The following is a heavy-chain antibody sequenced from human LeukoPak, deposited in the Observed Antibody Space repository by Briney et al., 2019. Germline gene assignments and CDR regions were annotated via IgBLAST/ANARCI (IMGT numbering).Heavy chain of an antibody. V-gene: IGHV3-74*03. CDR2: TLNDGNTA. CDR3: ARGGDGSIDY. J-gene: IGHJ4*02. CDR1: GFTLSNNW. Sequence: GGSLRLSCAASGFTLSNNWMHWVRQAPGKGLVWVSCTLNDGNTATYADSVKGRFTISRDNARNTVYLQMNGLRAEDSAVYYCARGGDGSIDYWGQGARVTVSS. D-gene: IGHD3-10*01.